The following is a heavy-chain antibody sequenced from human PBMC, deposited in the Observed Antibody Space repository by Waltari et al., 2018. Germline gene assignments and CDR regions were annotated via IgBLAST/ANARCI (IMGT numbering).Heavy chain of an antibody. V-gene: IGHV4-34*01. CDR3: ARNVKGWYYYMDV. CDR2: INHSGST. Sequence: QVQLQQWGAGLLKPSETLSLTCAVYGVSFSGYYWTWLRQPPGKGMEWIGEINHSGSTNYNPSLKSRVTISVDTSKNQFSLKLSSVTAADTAVYYCARNVKGWYYYMDVWGKGTTVTVSS. J-gene: IGHJ6*03. CDR1: GVSFSGYY. D-gene: IGHD6-19*01.